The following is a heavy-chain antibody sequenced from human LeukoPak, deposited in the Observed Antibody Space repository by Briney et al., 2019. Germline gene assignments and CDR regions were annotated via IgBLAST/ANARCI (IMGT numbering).Heavy chain of an antibody. J-gene: IGHJ5*02. Sequence: TVKVSCKASGGTFSSYAISWVRQAPGQGLEWMGRIIPIFGIANYAQKFQGRVTITADKSTSTAYMELSSLRSEDTAVYYCARGHCSGGSCYRAPQRPNWFDPWGQGTLVTVSS. CDR1: GGTFSSYA. V-gene: IGHV1-69*04. CDR2: IIPIFGIA. CDR3: ARGHCSGGSCYRAPQRPNWFDP. D-gene: IGHD2-15*01.